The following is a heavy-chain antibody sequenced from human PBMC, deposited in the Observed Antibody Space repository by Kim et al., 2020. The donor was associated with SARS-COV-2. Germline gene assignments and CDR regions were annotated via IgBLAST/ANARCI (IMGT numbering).Heavy chain of an antibody. J-gene: IGHJ4*02. V-gene: IGHV1-46*01. D-gene: IGHD3-9*01. CDR2: T. CDR3: ARINDILTLDY. Sequence: TSAAQKFQGGVTMTRDTSKSTVYMELSSLRSEDTAVYYCARINDILTLDYWGQGTLVTVSS.